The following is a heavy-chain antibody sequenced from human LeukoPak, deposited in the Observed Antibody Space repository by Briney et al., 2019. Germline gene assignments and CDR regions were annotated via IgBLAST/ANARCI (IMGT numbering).Heavy chain of an antibody. J-gene: IGHJ3*01. CDR2: ISYSSETI. Sequence: PGRSLRLSCAASGFPFVEHAMHWVRQAPGRGLEWVSGISYSSETIGYVDSVKGRFTISRDNVRKSLYLQMNSLRIEDTALYYCAKDRGGGSQLGDAYDVWGQGTMVSVSS. D-gene: IGHD5-24*01. V-gene: IGHV3-9*01. CDR3: AKDRGGGSQLGDAYDV. CDR1: GFPFVEHA.